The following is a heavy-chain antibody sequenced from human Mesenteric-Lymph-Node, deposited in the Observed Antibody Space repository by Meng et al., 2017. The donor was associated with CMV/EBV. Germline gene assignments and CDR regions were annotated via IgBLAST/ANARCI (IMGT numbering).Heavy chain of an antibody. J-gene: IGHJ6*02. V-gene: IGHV1-69*05. CDR2: IIPIFGTA. CDR3: AKGAALAGGDYYYGMDV. Sequence: SVKVSCKASGGTFSSYAISWVRQAPGQGLEWMGGIIPIFGTANYAQKFQGRVTITTDESTSTAYMELSSLRSEDTAVYYCAKGAALAGGDYYYGMDVWGQGTTVTVSS. CDR1: GGTFSSYA. D-gene: IGHD2-8*02.